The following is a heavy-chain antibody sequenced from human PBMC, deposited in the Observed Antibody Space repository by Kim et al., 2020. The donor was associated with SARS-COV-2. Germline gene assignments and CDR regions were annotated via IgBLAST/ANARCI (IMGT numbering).Heavy chain of an antibody. CDR2: ISASGEIT. V-gene: IGHV3-23*01. Sequence: GGSLRLSCAASGFTFSSYAMSWVRQAPGKGLEWVSLISASGEITSHADSVKGRFTISRDNSKNTLYLQMNSLRAGDTAVYYCAKNIAKGYWIFDYWGQGT. CDR1: GFTFSSYA. CDR3: AKNIAKGYWIFDY. J-gene: IGHJ4*02. D-gene: IGHD2-15*01.